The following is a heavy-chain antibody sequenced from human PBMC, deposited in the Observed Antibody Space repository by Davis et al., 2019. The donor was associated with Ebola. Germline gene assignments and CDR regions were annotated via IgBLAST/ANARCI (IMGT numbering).Heavy chain of an antibody. D-gene: IGHD3-22*01. CDR2: INHSGST. V-gene: IGHV4-34*01. CDR3: ARGFDSSGYLRLHYYYYMDV. Sequence: PSETLSLTCAVYGGSFSGYYWSWIRQPPGKGLEWIGEINHSGSTNYNPSLKSRVTISVDTSKNQFSLKLSSVTAADTAVYYCARGFDSSGYLRLHYYYYMDVWGKGTTVTVSS. J-gene: IGHJ6*03. CDR1: GGSFSGYY.